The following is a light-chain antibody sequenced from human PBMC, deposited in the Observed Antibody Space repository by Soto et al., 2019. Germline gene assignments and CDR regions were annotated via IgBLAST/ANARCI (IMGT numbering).Light chain of an antibody. CDR1: SSDVGGYNY. V-gene: IGLV2-14*01. J-gene: IGLJ3*02. Sequence: QSALTQPASVSGSPGQSITISCTGTSSDVGGYNYVSWYQHHPGKAPKLMIYEVSNRPFGVSNRFSGSKSGNTASLTISGLHAEDDADYYCGSDTGGSPWVFGGGTKVTVL. CDR2: EVS. CDR3: GSDTGGSPWV.